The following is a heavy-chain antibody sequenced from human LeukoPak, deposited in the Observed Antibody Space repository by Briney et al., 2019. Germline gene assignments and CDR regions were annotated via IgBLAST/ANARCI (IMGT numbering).Heavy chain of an antibody. D-gene: IGHD4-23*01. CDR1: GFTFSSYA. J-gene: IGHJ4*02. Sequence: GGSLRLSCAASGFTFSSYAMSWVRQAPGKGLEWVSVISGSGDSTYYGDSVKGRFTISRDNSKNTMYLQMNSLRAEDTAVYYCAANGGPFDFWGQGTLVTVSS. CDR2: ISGSGDST. CDR3: AANGGPFDF. V-gene: IGHV3-23*01.